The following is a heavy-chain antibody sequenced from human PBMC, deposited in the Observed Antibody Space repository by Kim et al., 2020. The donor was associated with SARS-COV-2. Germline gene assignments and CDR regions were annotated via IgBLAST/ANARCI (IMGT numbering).Heavy chain of an antibody. CDR2: MNPNSGNT. CDR1: GYTFTSYD. Sequence: ASVKVSCKASGYTFTSYDINWVRQATGQGLEWMGWMNPNSGNTGYAQKFQGRVTMTRNTSISTAYMELSSLRSEDTAVYYCARGSPSPSFYDILTGYYGYYYYYYGMDVWGQGTTVTVSS. CDR3: ARGSPSPSFYDILTGYYGYYYYYYGMDV. J-gene: IGHJ6*02. V-gene: IGHV1-8*01. D-gene: IGHD3-9*01.